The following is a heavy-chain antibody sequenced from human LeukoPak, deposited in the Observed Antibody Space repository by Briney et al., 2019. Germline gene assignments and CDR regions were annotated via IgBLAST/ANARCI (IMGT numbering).Heavy chain of an antibody. CDR1: GYSINNYW. V-gene: IGHV5-51*01. CDR2: IYPADSDT. J-gene: IGHJ5*02. D-gene: IGHD2-15*01. CDR3: ARQEYCSGGSCYTWFDP. Sequence: GESLQISCKGSGYSINNYWIGWVRQMPGKGLEWMGIIYPADSDTRYSPSFQGQVTISADKSISTAYLQWSSLKASDTAMYYCARQEYCSGGSCYTWFDPWGQGTLVTVSS.